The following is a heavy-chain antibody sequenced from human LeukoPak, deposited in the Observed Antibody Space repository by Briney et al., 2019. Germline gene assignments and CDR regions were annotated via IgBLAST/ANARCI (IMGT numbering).Heavy chain of an antibody. J-gene: IGHJ6*02. CDR3: ARDFTIFGVYYYYGMDV. CDR2: ISSSGSTI. Sequence: GGSLRLPCAASGFTFSDYYMSWIRQAPGKGLEWVSYISSSGSTIYYADSVKGRFTISRDNAKNSLYLQMNSLRAEDTAVYYCARDFTIFGVYYYYGMDVWGQGTTVTVSS. CDR1: GFTFSDYY. D-gene: IGHD3-3*01. V-gene: IGHV3-11*01.